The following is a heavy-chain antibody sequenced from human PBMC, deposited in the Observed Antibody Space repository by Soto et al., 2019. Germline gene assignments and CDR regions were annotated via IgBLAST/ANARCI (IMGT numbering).Heavy chain of an antibody. V-gene: IGHV6-1*01. CDR2: TYYKSKWYK. D-gene: IGHD6-13*01. Sequence: PSQTLSLTCAISGDSVSSNSAAWNWIRQSPSRGLEWLGRTYYKSKWYKDYAVSVKSRITINPDTSKNQFSLQLNSVTPEDTAVYYCARNSIAAAGRPFDYWGQGTLVTVSS. CDR1: GDSVSSNSAA. CDR3: ARNSIAAAGRPFDY. J-gene: IGHJ4*02.